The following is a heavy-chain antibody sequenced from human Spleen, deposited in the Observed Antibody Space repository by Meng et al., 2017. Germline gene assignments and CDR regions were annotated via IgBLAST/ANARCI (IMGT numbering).Heavy chain of an antibody. Sequence: GGSLRLSCAASGFSVSHNYMSWVRQAPGKGLEWVSVIYSGGNTYYADSVKGRFTISRDNTKNSLYLQMNSLRAEDTAVYYCARGPSGWLYWGQGTLVTVSS. V-gene: IGHV3-66*01. J-gene: IGHJ4*02. D-gene: IGHD6-19*01. CDR3: ARGPSGWLY. CDR2: IYSGGNT. CDR1: GFSVSHNY.